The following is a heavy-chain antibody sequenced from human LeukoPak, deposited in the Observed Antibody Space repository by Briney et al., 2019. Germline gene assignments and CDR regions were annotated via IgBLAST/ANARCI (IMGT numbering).Heavy chain of an antibody. D-gene: IGHD3-22*01. V-gene: IGHV5-51*01. CDR1: GYSFTSYW. CDR3: ARHLDHDSSGYYPYYYYYMDV. CDR2: IYPGDSDT. J-gene: IGHJ6*03. Sequence: GESLKISRKGSGYSFTSYWIGWVRQMPGKGLEWMGIIYPGDSDTRYSPSFQGQVTISADKSISTAYLQWGSLKASDTAMYYCARHLDHDSSGYYPYYYYYMDVWGKGTTVTVSS.